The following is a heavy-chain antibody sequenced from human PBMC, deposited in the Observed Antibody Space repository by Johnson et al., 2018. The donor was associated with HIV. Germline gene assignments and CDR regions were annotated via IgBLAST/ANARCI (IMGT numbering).Heavy chain of an antibody. CDR2: IRYDGNNK. CDR1: GFTFSSYG. J-gene: IGHJ3*01. D-gene: IGHD6-13*01. V-gene: IGHV3-33*08. Sequence: VQLVESGGGVVQPGRSLRLSCAASGFTFSSYGMHWVRQAPGKGLEWVAFIRYDGNNKYYADSVKGRFTISRENSKNMLYLQMNSLRAEDTAVYYCARECSSTRWTYGFDFWGQGTMVTVSS. CDR3: ARECSSTRWTYGFDF.